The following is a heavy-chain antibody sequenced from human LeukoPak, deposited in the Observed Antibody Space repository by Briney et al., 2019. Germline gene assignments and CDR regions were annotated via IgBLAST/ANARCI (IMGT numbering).Heavy chain of an antibody. CDR2: INHSGST. Sequence: SETLSLTCAVYGGSFSGYSWSWIRQPPGKGPEWIGEINHSGSTNYNPSLKSRVTISVDTSKNQFSLKLSSVTAADTAVYYCASTQRTGYSSGWYWVDYWGQGTLVTVSS. V-gene: IGHV4-34*01. CDR1: GGSFSGYS. CDR3: ASTQRTGYSSGWYWVDY. D-gene: IGHD6-19*01. J-gene: IGHJ4*02.